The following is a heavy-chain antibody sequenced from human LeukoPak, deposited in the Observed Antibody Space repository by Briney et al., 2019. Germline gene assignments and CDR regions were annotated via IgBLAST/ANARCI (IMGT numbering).Heavy chain of an antibody. CDR2: IIPIFGTA. Sequence: GASVKVSCTASGGTFSSYAISWVRQAPGQGLEWMGGIIPIFGTANYAQKFQGRVTITADKSTSTAYMELSSLRSEDTAVYYCALYGSGSFYYYYGMDVWGKGTTVTVSS. J-gene: IGHJ6*04. D-gene: IGHD3-10*01. V-gene: IGHV1-69*06. CDR3: ALYGSGSFYYYYGMDV. CDR1: GGTFSSYA.